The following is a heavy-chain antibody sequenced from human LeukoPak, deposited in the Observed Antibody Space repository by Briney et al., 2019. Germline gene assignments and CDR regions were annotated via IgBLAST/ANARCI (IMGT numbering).Heavy chain of an antibody. Sequence: PGGSLRLSCAASGFTFSSYSMNWVRQAPGTGLEWVSSISSSSSYIYYADSVKGRLTISRDNAKNSLYLQMNSLRAEDTAVYYCASARADYGDAFDYWGQGTLVTVSS. CDR1: GFTFSSYS. J-gene: IGHJ4*02. CDR3: ASARADYGDAFDY. V-gene: IGHV3-21*01. D-gene: IGHD4-17*01. CDR2: ISSSSSYI.